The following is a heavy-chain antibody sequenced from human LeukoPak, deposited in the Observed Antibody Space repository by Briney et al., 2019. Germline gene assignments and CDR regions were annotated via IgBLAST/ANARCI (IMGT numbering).Heavy chain of an antibody. CDR2: IIPIFGTA. D-gene: IGHD3-22*01. V-gene: IGHV1-69*13. CDR1: GGTFSSYA. CDR3: ARAGDSSGYQYPFDY. Sequence: SVNVSCKASGGTFSSYAISWVRQAPGQGLEWMEGIIPIFGTANYAQKFQGRVTITADESTSTAYMELSSLRSEDTAVYYCARAGDSSGYQYPFDYWGQGTLVTVSS. J-gene: IGHJ4*02.